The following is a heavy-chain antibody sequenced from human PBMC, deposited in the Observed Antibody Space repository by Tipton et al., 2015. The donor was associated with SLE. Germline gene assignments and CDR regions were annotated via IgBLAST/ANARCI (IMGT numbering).Heavy chain of an antibody. CDR1: GYTFSSYD. Sequence: QLVQSGAEVRKPGASVTVSCKASGYTFSSYDINWVRQATGQGLEWMGWMNPNSGNTDYAQNFQGRVTMTRTTSVGTAYMELSSLRPEDTAVYYCARGPPVSVTDGLDVWGQGTTVTVSS. J-gene: IGHJ6*02. CDR2: MNPNSGNT. CDR3: ARGPPVSVTDGLDV. V-gene: IGHV1-8*01. D-gene: IGHD4-17*01.